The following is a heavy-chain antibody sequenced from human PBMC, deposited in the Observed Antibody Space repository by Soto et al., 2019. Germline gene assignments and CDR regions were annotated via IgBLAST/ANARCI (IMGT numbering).Heavy chain of an antibody. V-gene: IGHV1-18*04. CDR2: NSAYNGNT. D-gene: IGHD1-26*01. Sequence: QVQLVQSGAEVKKPGASVKVSCKASGYTFTSYGISWVRQAPGQGLGWMGWNSAYNGNTNYAQKIQGTVRMSTETPMSTAYMELRSLRSVDTAVYYCAKEGGGATNPYYCGMDVWGQGTTVTVSS. CDR1: GYTFTSYG. CDR3: AKEGGGATNPYYCGMDV. J-gene: IGHJ6*02.